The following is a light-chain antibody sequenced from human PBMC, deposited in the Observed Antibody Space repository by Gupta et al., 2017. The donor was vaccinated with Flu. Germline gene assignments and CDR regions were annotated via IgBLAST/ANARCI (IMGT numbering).Light chain of an antibody. Sequence: ATINCKSSQSVLYSSNNKNYLAWYKQKPGQPPKLLIYWASTRESGVPDRFSCSGSGTEFTLTISSLQAEDVAVYYCHQYYSIPVTFGQGTKL. CDR1: QSVLYSSNNKNY. J-gene: IGKJ2*01. CDR3: HQYYSIPVT. CDR2: WAS. V-gene: IGKV4-1*01.